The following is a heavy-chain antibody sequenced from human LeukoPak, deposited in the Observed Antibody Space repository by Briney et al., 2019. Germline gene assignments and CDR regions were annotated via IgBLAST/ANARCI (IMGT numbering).Heavy chain of an antibody. V-gene: IGHV3-23*01. D-gene: IGHD1-26*01. CDR1: GFTFSSYA. CDR2: ISGSGGST. Sequence: GGSLRLSCAASGFTFSSYAMSWVRQAPGKGLEWVSAISGSGGSTYYADSVKGRFTISRDNSKNTLYLQMDSLRAEDAAVYYCAKGASGMVVNLGWGQGTLVTVSS. J-gene: IGHJ4*02. CDR3: AKGASGMVVNLG.